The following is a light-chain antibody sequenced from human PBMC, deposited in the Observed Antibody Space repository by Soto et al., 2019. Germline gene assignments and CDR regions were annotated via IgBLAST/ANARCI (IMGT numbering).Light chain of an antibody. Sequence: DIQMTQSPPTLSASAGDRVTITCRASESISSWLAWYQQKPGKAPKLLMYKASSLESGVPSRFSGSGSGTEFTLTISSLQHDDFATYSCQQYNSYSWTFGQGTKVHIK. V-gene: IGKV1-5*03. CDR3: QQYNSYSWT. J-gene: IGKJ1*01. CDR2: KAS. CDR1: ESISSW.